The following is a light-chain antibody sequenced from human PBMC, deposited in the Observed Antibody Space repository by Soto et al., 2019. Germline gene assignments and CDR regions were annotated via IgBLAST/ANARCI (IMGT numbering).Light chain of an antibody. CDR1: SSNIGAGYA. CDR3: QSYDSSLSGSRV. Sequence: QSVLTQPPSVSGAPGQRVTISCTGSSSNIGAGYAVHWYQQLPGTAPKLLIYGNSNRPSGVPDRFSGSKSGTSASLAITGLQAEDEADYYCQSYDSSLSGSRVVGGGTKLTVL. V-gene: IGLV1-40*01. J-gene: IGLJ2*01. CDR2: GNS.